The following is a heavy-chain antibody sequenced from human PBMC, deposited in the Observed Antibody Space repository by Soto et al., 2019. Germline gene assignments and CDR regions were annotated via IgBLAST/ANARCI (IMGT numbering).Heavy chain of an antibody. CDR1: GFNVGSNY. V-gene: IGHV3-53*02. D-gene: IGHD2-15*01. Sequence: EVQLVETGGGLIQPGGSLRLSCAASGFNVGSNYMSWVRQAPGKGLEWVSVIYSGGTTHDADSVKGRFTISRDNSKNTLYLQMNSLRAEDTAVYYCARSSRGGNAGYFNLWGRGTLVTVSS. CDR2: IYSGGTT. CDR3: ARSSRGGNAGYFNL. J-gene: IGHJ2*01.